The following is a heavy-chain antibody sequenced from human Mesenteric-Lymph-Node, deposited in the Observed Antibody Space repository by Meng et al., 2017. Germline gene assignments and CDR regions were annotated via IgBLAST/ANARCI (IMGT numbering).Heavy chain of an antibody. J-gene: IGHJ3*02. CDR3: ARLYYYDSSGYLVAPGAFDI. D-gene: IGHD3-22*01. Sequence: GGSLRLSCAASGFTFSDYYMSWIRQAPGKGLEWVSYISSSGSTIYYADSVKGRFTISRDNAKNSLYLQMNSLRAEDTAVYYCARLYYYDSSGYLVAPGAFDIWGQGTMVTVSS. CDR1: GFTFSDYY. CDR2: ISSSGSTI. V-gene: IGHV3-11*04.